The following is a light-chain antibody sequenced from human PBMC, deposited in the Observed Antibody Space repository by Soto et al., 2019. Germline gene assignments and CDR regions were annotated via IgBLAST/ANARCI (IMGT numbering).Light chain of an antibody. CDR2: LGD. J-gene: IGLJ1*01. CDR3: AAWDDNLNDYV. Sequence: QTVVTQPPSASSTPGQTVTISCSGSTSNIGTFYVYWYQHLPGTAPKLLIYLGDQRASGVSDRFSGSKSGTSASLAINGLRSDDEADYYCAAWDDNLNDYVFGSVTKLTVL. V-gene: IGLV1-47*02. CDR1: TSNIGTFY.